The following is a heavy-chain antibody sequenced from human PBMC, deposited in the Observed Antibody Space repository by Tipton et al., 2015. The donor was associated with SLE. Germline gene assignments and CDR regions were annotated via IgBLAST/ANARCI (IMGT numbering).Heavy chain of an antibody. CDR1: GGSISSYY. V-gene: IGHV4-59*08. CDR3: ARVAAATGQGPYYYYYMDV. CDR2: IYYSGST. D-gene: IGHD3-9*01. Sequence: TLSLTCTVSGGSISSYYWSWIRQPPGKGLEWIGYIYYSGSTNYNPSLKSRVTISVDPSKNQFSLNLSSVTAADTAVYYCARVAAATGQGPYYYYYMDVWGKGTTVTVSS. J-gene: IGHJ6*03.